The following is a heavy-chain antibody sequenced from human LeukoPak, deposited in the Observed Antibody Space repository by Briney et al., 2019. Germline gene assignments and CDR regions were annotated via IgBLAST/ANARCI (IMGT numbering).Heavy chain of an antibody. D-gene: IGHD4-17*01. Sequence: GGSLRLSCAASGFTFSSYAMHWVRQAPGKGLEWVAVISYDGSNKYYADSVKGRFTISRDNAKNSLYLQMNSLRAEDTAFYYCAKDTGGDYGDYGLDYWGQGTLVTVSS. CDR3: AKDTGGDYGDYGLDY. CDR1: GFTFSSYA. J-gene: IGHJ4*02. V-gene: IGHV3-30*04. CDR2: ISYDGSNK.